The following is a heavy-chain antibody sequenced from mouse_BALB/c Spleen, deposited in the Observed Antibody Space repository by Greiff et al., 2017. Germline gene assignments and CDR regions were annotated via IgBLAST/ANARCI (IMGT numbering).Heavy chain of an antibody. Sequence: VQLQQSGPELVKPGASVKVSCKASGYAFTSYNMYWVKQSHGKSLEWIGYIDPYNGGTSYNQKFKGKATLTVDKSSNTAYLQLSSLTSEDTAVYYCATYDYDRFAYWGQGTLVTVSA. CDR1: GYAFTSYN. D-gene: IGHD2-4*01. V-gene: IGHV1S135*01. CDR2: IDPYNGGT. J-gene: IGHJ3*01. CDR3: ATYDYDRFAY.